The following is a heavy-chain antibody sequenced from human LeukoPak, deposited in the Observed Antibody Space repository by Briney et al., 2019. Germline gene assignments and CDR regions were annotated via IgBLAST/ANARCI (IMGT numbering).Heavy chain of an antibody. J-gene: IGHJ4*02. Sequence: PGGSLRLSCATSGFTFSSYSMNWVRQAPGKGLEWVPYISSSSSIIYYADSVKGRFTISRDNAKNSVYLQMNSLRAEDTAVYYCARDRDSSGYYYGYWGQGTLVTVSS. V-gene: IGHV3-48*04. D-gene: IGHD3-22*01. CDR3: ARDRDSSGYYYGY. CDR2: ISSSSSII. CDR1: GFTFSSYS.